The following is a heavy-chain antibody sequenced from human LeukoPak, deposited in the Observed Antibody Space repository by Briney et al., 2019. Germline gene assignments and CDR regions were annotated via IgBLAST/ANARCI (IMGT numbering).Heavy chain of an antibody. V-gene: IGHV3-21*01. Sequence: GGSLRLSCAASGFTFSSYSMNWVRQAPGKGLEWVSSISSSSSYIYYADSVKGQFTISRDNAKNSLYLQMNSLRAEDTAVYYCARPGLYDILTGYYEHEAFDIWGQGTMVTVSS. CDR1: GFTFSSYS. J-gene: IGHJ3*02. CDR2: ISSSSSYI. CDR3: ARPGLYDILTGYYEHEAFDI. D-gene: IGHD3-9*01.